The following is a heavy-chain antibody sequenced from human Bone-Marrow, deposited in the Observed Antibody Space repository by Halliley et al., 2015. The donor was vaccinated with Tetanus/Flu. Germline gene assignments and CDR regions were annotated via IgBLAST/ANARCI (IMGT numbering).Heavy chain of an antibody. Sequence: INPTGESPTSAQKLGGRVTMTRDASTTTVYMELSSLRSEDTAVYYCARGDSGYVPPPFLDLWGQGTLVTVSS. J-gene: IGHJ4*02. CDR3: ARGDSGYVPPPFLDL. V-gene: IGHV1-46*04. D-gene: IGHD5-12*01. CDR2: INPTGESP.